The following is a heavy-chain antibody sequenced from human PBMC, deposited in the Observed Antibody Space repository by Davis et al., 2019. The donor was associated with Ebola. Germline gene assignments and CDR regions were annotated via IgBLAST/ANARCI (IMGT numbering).Heavy chain of an antibody. D-gene: IGHD5-24*01. J-gene: IGHJ4*02. CDR3: VRDRGWLQHDF. Sequence: GESLKISCAASGFTFSSYWMTWVHQAPGKGLEWVAYIKGDGTNKNYVDSVKGRFTISRDNAKNSLSLQMNSLRAEDTAVYYCVRDRGWLQHDFWGQGTLVIVSS. V-gene: IGHV3-7*01. CDR1: GFTFSSYW. CDR2: IKGDGTNK.